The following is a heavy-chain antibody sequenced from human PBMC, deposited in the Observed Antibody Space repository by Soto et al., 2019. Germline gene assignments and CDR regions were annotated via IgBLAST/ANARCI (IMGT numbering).Heavy chain of an antibody. CDR3: ARDLGYSSSWYVY. V-gene: IGHV3-30-3*01. CDR2: ISYDGSDK. CDR1: GFTFSSYA. Sequence: GGSLRLSCAASGFTFSSYAMHWVRQAPGKGLEWVAVISYDGSDKYYADSVKGRFTISRDNSKNTLYLQMNSLRAEDTAVYYCARDLGYSSSWYVYWGQGTLVTVSS. J-gene: IGHJ4*02. D-gene: IGHD6-13*01.